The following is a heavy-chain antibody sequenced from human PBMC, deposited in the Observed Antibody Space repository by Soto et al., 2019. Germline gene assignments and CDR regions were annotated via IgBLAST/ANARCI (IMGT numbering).Heavy chain of an antibody. J-gene: IGHJ4*02. CDR1: GYTFTGYY. V-gene: IGHV1-2*02. CDR2: INPNSGGT. CDR3: ARALSNSYPIDY. Sequence: ASVKVSCKASGYTFTGYYMHWVRQAPGQGLEWMGWINPNSGGTNYAQKFQGRVTMARDTSISTAYMELSRLRSDDTAVYYCARALSNSYPIDYWGQGPLVTVS. D-gene: IGHD3-3*02.